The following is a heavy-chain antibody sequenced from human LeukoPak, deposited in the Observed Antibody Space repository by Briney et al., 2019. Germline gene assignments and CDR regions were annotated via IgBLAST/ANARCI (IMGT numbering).Heavy chain of an antibody. CDR2: IKRDGSDT. J-gene: IGHJ4*02. D-gene: IGHD3-10*01. CDR3: ARSGRGDY. Sequence: GGSLRLSCAASGFTFSTYWMSWVRQAPGKGLEWVANIKRDGSDTYYVDSVKGRFTISRDNPKNSLYLQMNSLRAEDTAVYYCARSGRGDYWGQGTLVTVSS. V-gene: IGHV3-7*05. CDR1: GFTFSTYW.